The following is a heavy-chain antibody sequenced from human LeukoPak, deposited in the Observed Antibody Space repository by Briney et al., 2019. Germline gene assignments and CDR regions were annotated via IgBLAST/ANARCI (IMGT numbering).Heavy chain of an antibody. CDR3: ARAPYYYDSSGAFDY. CDR2: IYYSGST. V-gene: IGHV4-59*01. CDR1: GGSISSYY. D-gene: IGHD3-22*01. J-gene: IGHJ4*02. Sequence: SETLSLTCTVSGGSISSYYWSWIRQPPGKGLEWIGYIYYSGSTNYNPSLKSRVTISVDTSKNQFSLKLSSVTAADTAVYYCARAPYYYDSSGAFDYWGQRTLVTVSS.